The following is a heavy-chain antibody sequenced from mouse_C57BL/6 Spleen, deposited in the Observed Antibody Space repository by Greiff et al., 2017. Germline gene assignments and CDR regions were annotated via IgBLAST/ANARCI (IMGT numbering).Heavy chain of an antibody. V-gene: IGHV1-64*01. D-gene: IGHD2-5*01. CDR3: ARPFYYSNYFWFAY. CDR2: IHPNSGST. J-gene: IGHJ3*01. Sequence: LVESGAELVKPGASVKLSCKASGYTFTSYWMHWVKQRPGQGLEWIGMIHPNSGSTNYNEKFKSKATLTVDKSSSTAYMQLSSLTSEDSAVYYCARPFYYSNYFWFAYWGQGTLVTVSA. CDR1: GYTFTSYW.